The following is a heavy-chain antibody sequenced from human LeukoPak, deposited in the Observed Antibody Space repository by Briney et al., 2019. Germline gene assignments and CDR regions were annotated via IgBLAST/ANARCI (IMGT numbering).Heavy chain of an antibody. CDR2: TKQDGREK. CDR1: RFIFSNYW. D-gene: IGHD2-21*02. CDR3: ARDVTPDDAFDT. J-gene: IGHJ3*02. Sequence: GGSLRLSCAASRFIFSNYWMRWVRQAPGKGLEWVANTKQDGREKYYVDSVKGRFTISRDNAKNSLYLQMNSLRAEDTAVYYCARDVTPDDAFDTWGQGTMVTVSS. V-gene: IGHV3-7*01.